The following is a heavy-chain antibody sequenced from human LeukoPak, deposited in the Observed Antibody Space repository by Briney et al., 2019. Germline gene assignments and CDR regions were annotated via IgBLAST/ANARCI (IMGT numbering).Heavy chain of an antibody. J-gene: IGHJ4*02. Sequence: ASVTVSFKASGYTFTIYDINWVRQATGQGLELMGWMNPNSGNTGYAQKFQGRGSMTRNTSISTAYMELSSLRSEDTAVYYCARGLSSPYSSSCFDYSGQGTLVTVSS. CDR3: ARGLSSPYSSSCFDY. CDR2: MNPNSGNT. V-gene: IGHV1-8*01. CDR1: GYTFTIYD. D-gene: IGHD6-13*01.